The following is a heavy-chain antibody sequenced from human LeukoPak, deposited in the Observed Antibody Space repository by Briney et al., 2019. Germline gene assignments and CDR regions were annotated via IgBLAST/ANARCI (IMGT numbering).Heavy chain of an antibody. CDR2: VIPILGTT. CDR1: GTTFSRSA. V-gene: IGHV1-69*05. J-gene: IGHJ5*02. D-gene: IGHD1-26*01. Sequence: GASVKVSCKASGTTFSRSAISWVRQAPGQGLEWMGGVIPILGTTNYAQKFQDRVSITTDESTSTAYMEVSSLRSVDTAVYYCARDDGSATLGFDPWGQGTLVTVSS. CDR3: ARDDGSATLGFDP.